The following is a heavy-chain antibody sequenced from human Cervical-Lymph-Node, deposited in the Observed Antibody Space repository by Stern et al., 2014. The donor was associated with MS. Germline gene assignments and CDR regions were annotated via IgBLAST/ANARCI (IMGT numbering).Heavy chain of an antibody. J-gene: IGHJ4*02. Sequence: QVQLQESGPGLVKPSQTLSLTCTVSGGSISSGDYYWSWIRQPPGKGLEWIGDIYYSGSTYYKPSLRRRVTISVETSKKQFSLKLSSVTAADTAVYYCARVASYVDCWGQGTLVIVSS. CDR1: GGSISSGDYY. CDR2: IYYSGST. V-gene: IGHV4-30-4*01. CDR3: ARVASYVDC.